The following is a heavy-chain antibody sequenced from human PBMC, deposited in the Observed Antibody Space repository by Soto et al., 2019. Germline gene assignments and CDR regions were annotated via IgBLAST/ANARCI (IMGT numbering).Heavy chain of an antibody. D-gene: IGHD5-12*01. V-gene: IGHV3-30-3*01. CDR1: GFIFSGYA. Sequence: QVQLVESGGGVVQPGRSLRLSCAASGFIFSGYAMHWARQAPGKGLNWVAVISYDGNTKYYADSVKGRFTVSRDNSKNTLYVQMNNLSPEDTAMYYCAKETSAYEIDYWGQGTLVTVSS. J-gene: IGHJ4*02. CDR3: AKETSAYEIDY. CDR2: ISYDGNTK.